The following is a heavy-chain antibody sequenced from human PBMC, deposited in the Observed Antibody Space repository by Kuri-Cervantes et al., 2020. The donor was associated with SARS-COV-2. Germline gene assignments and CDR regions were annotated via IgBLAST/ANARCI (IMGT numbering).Heavy chain of an antibody. D-gene: IGHD3-22*01. Sequence: GESLKISCAASGFTFSSYGMHWVHQAPGKGLEWVAVIWYDGSNKYYADSVKGRFTISRDNSKNTLYLQMNSLRAEDTAVYYCARDLLHYDSSGYYYDPGWGQGTLVTVSS. J-gene: IGHJ4*02. CDR1: GFTFSSYG. V-gene: IGHV3-33*01. CDR3: ARDLLHYDSSGYYYDPG. CDR2: IWYDGSNK.